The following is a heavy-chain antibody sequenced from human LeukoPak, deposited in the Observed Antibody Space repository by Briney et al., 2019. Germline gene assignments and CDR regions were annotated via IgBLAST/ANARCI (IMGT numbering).Heavy chain of an antibody. Sequence: GASVKVSCTASGYTLTVHSMHWVRQAPGQGLEWMGWMNPNSGGTKYTRKFQGRVTMTRDTSISTAYMELSRLTSDDTAMYYCARDKLGLGELSLYDEWGQGTQVTVSS. CDR1: GYTLTVHS. CDR3: ARDKLGLGELSLYDE. CDR2: MNPNSGGT. D-gene: IGHD3-16*02. V-gene: IGHV1-2*02. J-gene: IGHJ4*02.